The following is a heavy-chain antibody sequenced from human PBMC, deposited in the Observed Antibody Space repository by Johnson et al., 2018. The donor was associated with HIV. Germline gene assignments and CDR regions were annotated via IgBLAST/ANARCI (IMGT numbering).Heavy chain of an antibody. CDR2: IIGGSGGSA. CDR1: GFTCSSNV. D-gene: IGHD1-14*01. CDR3: AGDPSRGPRIRPRTLGAFDI. V-gene: IGHV3-23*01. Sequence: EVQLLESGGGLAQPGGSLRLSCAASGFTCSSNVMSWVRQAPGKGLEWVATIIGGSGGSAYFAVSVKGRFTTSSDNSKNTLYLQMNSLRAEDAAVYYCAGDPSRGPRIRPRTLGAFDIWGQGTMVTVSS. J-gene: IGHJ3*02.